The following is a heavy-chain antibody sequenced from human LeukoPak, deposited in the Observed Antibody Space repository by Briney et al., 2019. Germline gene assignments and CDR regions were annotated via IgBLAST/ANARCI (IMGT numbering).Heavy chain of an antibody. D-gene: IGHD3-3*01. CDR3: ARGLVEGYYDFWSGYYTFDY. J-gene: IGHJ4*02. Sequence: GGSLRLSCAASGFTVSSNYMSWVRQAPGKGLEWVSVIYSGGRTYYADSVKGRFAISRDNSKNTLYLQMNSLRAEDTAVYYCARGLVEGYYDFWSGYYTFDYWGQGTLVTVSS. CDR2: IYSGGRT. V-gene: IGHV3-66*02. CDR1: GFTVSSNY.